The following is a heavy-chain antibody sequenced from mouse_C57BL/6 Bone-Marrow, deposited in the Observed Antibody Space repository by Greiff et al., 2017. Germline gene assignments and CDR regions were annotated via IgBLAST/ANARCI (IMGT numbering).Heavy chain of an antibody. V-gene: IGHV7-3*01. D-gene: IGHD2-5*01. Sequence: EVNVVESGGGLVQPGGSLSLSCAASGFTFTDYYMSWVRQPPGKALEWLGFIRNKANGYTTEYSASVKGRFTISRDNSQSILYLQMNALRAEDSATYYCARGDYSNYYYAMDYWGQGTSVTVSS. CDR2: IRNKANGYTT. CDR3: ARGDYSNYYYAMDY. J-gene: IGHJ4*01. CDR1: GFTFTDYY.